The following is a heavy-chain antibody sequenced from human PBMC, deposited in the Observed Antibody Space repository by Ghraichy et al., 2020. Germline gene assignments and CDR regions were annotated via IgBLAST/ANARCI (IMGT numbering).Heavy chain of an antibody. J-gene: IGHJ4*02. CDR2: IYHSGST. Sequence: SETLSLTCAVSGYSISSGYYWGWIRQPPGKGLEWIGSIYHSGSTYYNPSLKSRVTISVDTSKNQFSLKLSSVTAADTAVYYCARDDLVAGTNYWGQGTLVTVSS. D-gene: IGHD6-19*01. CDR1: GYSISSGYY. V-gene: IGHV4-38-2*02. CDR3: ARDDLVAGTNY.